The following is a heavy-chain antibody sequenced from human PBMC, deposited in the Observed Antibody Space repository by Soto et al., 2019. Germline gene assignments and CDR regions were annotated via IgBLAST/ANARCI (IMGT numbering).Heavy chain of an antibody. CDR2: MSAHNGNT. J-gene: IGHJ4*02. Sequence: QVHLVQSGAEVKKPGASVKVYCKGSGYAFTTYGITWVRQAPGQGLEWMGWMSAHNGNTNYAPKLQVSVTVTRDTATSTAYLALRSLKSVDTAVYDCAIGRDWEDWGQGALVSVSS. D-gene: IGHD1-26*01. V-gene: IGHV1-18*01. CDR1: GYAFTTYG. CDR3: AIGRDWED.